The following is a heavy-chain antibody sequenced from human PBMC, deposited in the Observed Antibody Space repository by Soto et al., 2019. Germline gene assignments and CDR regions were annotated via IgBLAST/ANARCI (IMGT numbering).Heavy chain of an antibody. J-gene: IGHJ5*02. V-gene: IGHV3-33*01. CDR2: IWYDGSNK. CDR3: ARDDIAAADNWFDP. CDR1: GFTFSSYG. Sequence: GGSLRLSCAASGFTFSSYGMHWVRQAPGKGLEWVAVIWYDGSNKYYADSVKGRFTISRDNSKNTLYLQMNSLRAEDTAVYYCARDDIAAADNWFDPWGQGTRVTVSS. D-gene: IGHD6-13*01.